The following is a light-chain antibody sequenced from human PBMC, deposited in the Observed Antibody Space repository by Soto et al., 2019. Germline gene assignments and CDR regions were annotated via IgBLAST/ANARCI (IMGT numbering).Light chain of an antibody. CDR2: HAS. V-gene: IGKV1-5*01. Sequence: DIQMGQSPSTLSAAVGDRVTITCRASQSISSWLAWYQQKPVTAPKLLIYHASSLESGVPSRFSGSGSGTEFTLTISSLQPDDIVTYYCQQYTKNSGTFGQGTKVDIK. CDR1: QSISSW. J-gene: IGKJ1*01. CDR3: QQYTKNSGT.